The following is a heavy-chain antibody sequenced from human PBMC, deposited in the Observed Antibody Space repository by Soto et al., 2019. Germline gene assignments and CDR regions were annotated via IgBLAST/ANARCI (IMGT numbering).Heavy chain of an antibody. V-gene: IGHV3-11*01. D-gene: IGHD3-3*01. CDR2: ISSSGSTI. CDR1: GFTFSDYY. J-gene: IGHJ4*02. CDR3: ARVPEGNFWSGYTEYYFDY. Sequence: GGSLRLSCAASGFTFSDYYMSWIRQAPGKGLEWVSYISSSGSTIYYADSVKGRFTISRDNAKNSLYLQMNSLRAEDTAVYYCARVPEGNFWSGYTEYYFDYWGQGTLVTVS.